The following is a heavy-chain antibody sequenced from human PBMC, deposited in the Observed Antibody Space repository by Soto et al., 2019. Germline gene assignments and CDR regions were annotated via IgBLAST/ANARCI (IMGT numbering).Heavy chain of an antibody. J-gene: IGHJ3*02. CDR1: GYSFTDYY. V-gene: IGHV1-2*02. CDR3: ARGPYGDNAFDI. CDR2: IAPHRDGT. D-gene: IGHD4-17*01. Sequence: ASVKVSCKASGYSFTDYYMHWIRQAPGQGLEWMGWIAPHRDGTEFAQKFQGRITLTGDTSTSTAYMELKGLTSAETAVYFCARGPYGDNAFDIWGQGTVVTVSS.